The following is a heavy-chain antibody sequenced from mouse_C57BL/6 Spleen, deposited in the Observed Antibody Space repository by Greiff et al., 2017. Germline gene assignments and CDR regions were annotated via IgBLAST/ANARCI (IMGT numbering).Heavy chain of an antibody. CDR3: ARSTQVADFDY. Sequence: QVQLQQPGAELVKPGASVKMSCKASGYTFTSYWMPWVKQRPGQGLEWIGEIYPNSGSTNYNEKFKSKATLTVDKSSSTAYMQLSSLTSEDSAVYYCARSTQVADFDYWGQGTTLTVSS. V-gene: IGHV1-64*01. CDR2: IYPNSGST. D-gene: IGHD1-1*02. J-gene: IGHJ2*01. CDR1: GYTFTSYW.